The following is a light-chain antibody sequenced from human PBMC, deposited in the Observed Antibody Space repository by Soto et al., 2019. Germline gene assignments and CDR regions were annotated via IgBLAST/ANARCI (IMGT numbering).Light chain of an antibody. J-gene: IGKJ1*01. Sequence: EIVLTQSPGTLSLSPGERATLSCRASQSVTSNYLAWYQQKPGQAPRLLIYDASRRATGIPDRFTGSGFGTDFTLTISRLAPEDLAVYYCQQYGGSPRTFGQGTKVDIK. CDR2: DAS. CDR3: QQYGGSPRT. CDR1: QSVTSNY. V-gene: IGKV3-20*01.